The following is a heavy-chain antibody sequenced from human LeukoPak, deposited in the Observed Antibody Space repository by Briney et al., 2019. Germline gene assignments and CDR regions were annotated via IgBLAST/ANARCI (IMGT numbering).Heavy chain of an antibody. CDR1: GFTFSSYG. D-gene: IGHD4-17*01. V-gene: IGHV3-21*01. CDR3: ARDRYGDPPFDY. Sequence: PGGSLRLSCAASGFTFSSYGMNWVRQAPGKGLEWVSSISSSSSYIYYADSVKGRFTISRDNAKNSLYLQMNSLRAEDTAVYYCARDRYGDPPFDYWGQGTLVTVSS. J-gene: IGHJ4*02. CDR2: ISSSSSYI.